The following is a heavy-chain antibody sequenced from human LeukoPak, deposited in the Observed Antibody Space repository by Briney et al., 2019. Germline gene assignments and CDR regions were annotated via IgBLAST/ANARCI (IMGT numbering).Heavy chain of an antibody. V-gene: IGHV1-69*06. CDR1: GGTLRNYA. CDR3: ARSDEEWSNTVVDY. Sequence: SVKVSCKASGGTLRNYAINWVRQAPGQRLEWMGGIIPMFGTANYAQKFQGRVTITADKSTGTVYMELRSLTSEDTAVYYCARSDEEWSNTVVDYWGQGTLVTVSS. CDR2: IIPMFGTA. J-gene: IGHJ4*02. D-gene: IGHD3-3*01.